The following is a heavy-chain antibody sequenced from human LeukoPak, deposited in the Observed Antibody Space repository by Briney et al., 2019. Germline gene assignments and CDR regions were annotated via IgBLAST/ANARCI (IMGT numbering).Heavy chain of an antibody. CDR2: IYYSGST. Sequence: SETLSLTCTVSGGSISTYYWSWIRQPPGKGLEWIGYIYYSGSTNYNPSLKSRVTISVNTSKNQISLKLSSVTAADTAVYYCARDGGSGYDPADFQHWGQGTLVTVSS. J-gene: IGHJ1*01. V-gene: IGHV4-59*01. D-gene: IGHD5-12*01. CDR3: ARDGGSGYDPADFQH. CDR1: GGSISTYY.